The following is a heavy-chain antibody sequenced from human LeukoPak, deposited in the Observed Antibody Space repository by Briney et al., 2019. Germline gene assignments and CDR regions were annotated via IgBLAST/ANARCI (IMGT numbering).Heavy chain of an antibody. J-gene: IGHJ3*02. D-gene: IGHD1-26*01. Sequence: GGALRLSCAASGFTLSSYWMSWVRQAPGKGLGWVANIKQDGSEKYYMDSVKGRFTISRDNAKNSLYLQMNSLRAEDTAVYYCASGLLPVIWGQGTMVTVSS. CDR3: ASGLLPVI. CDR2: IKQDGSEK. CDR1: GFTLSSYW. V-gene: IGHV3-7*03.